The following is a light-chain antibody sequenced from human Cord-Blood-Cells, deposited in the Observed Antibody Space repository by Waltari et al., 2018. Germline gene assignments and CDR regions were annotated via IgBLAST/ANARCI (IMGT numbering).Light chain of an antibody. CDR2: EGS. CDR3: CSYAGSSTWV. V-gene: IGLV2-23*01. Sequence: QSALTQPASVSGSPGPSITISCTGTSSVVGSYNLVSWYQQPPGKAPKLMIYEGSKRPSGVSNRFSGSKSGNTASLTISGLQAEDEADYYCCSYAGSSTWVFGGGTKLTVL. J-gene: IGLJ3*02. CDR1: SSVVGSYNL.